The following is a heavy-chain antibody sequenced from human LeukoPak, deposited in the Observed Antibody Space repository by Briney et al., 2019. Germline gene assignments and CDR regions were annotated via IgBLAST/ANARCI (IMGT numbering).Heavy chain of an antibody. D-gene: IGHD1-20*01. Sequence: GASVKVSCKASGYTFTSYGISWVRQAPGQGLEWMGWIITYNANTNYAQKLQGRVTMTADTSTSTAYMELRSLRSDDTAVYYCARSYNWNANFDYWGQGTLVTVSS. J-gene: IGHJ4*02. V-gene: IGHV1-18*01. CDR1: GYTFTSYG. CDR2: IITYNANT. CDR3: ARSYNWNANFDY.